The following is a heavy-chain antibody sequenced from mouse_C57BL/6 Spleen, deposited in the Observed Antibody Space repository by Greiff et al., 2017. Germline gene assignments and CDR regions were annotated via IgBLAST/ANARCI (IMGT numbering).Heavy chain of an antibody. D-gene: IGHD2-3*01. CDR2: IYPRDGST. CDR3: ARNDGYPSFAY. Sequence: QVQLQQSDAELVQPGASVKISCTVSGYTFTDYTIHWMKQTPEQGLEWIGYIYPRDGSTKYNEKVKGKATLTADKSASTAYMQLNSLTSEDSAVYFCARNDGYPSFAYWGQGTLVTVSA. CDR1: GYTFTDYT. J-gene: IGHJ3*01. V-gene: IGHV1-78*01.